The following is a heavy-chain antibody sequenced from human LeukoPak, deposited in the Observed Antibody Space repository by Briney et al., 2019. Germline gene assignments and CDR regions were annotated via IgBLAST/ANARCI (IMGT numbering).Heavy chain of an antibody. V-gene: IGHV3-23*01. J-gene: IGHJ4*02. D-gene: IGHD3-3*01. CDR2: ISGSGGST. CDR3: GKQYGYWSGPDY. Sequence: GGSLRLSCAASGFTFSSYAMNWVRQAPGKGLEWVSGISGSGGSTYYADSVQGRFTIYRDNSKNTLYLQMNSLRVEDTAVYYCGKQYGYWSGPDYWGQGTLVTVSS. CDR1: GFTFSSYA.